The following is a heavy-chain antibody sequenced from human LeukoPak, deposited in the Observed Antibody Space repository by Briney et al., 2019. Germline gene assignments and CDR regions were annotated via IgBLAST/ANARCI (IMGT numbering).Heavy chain of an antibody. Sequence: GGSLRLSCAASGFTFNSYAMSWVRQAPGRGLNWVSGISGGGNTTYYTDSVKGRFAIYRDNSRNTLYLQMNSLRAEDTAVYFCAKGWATVPNDYWGQGTLVTVSS. V-gene: IGHV3-23*01. D-gene: IGHD4-17*01. CDR2: ISGGGNTT. J-gene: IGHJ4*02. CDR1: GFTFNSYA. CDR3: AKGWATVPNDY.